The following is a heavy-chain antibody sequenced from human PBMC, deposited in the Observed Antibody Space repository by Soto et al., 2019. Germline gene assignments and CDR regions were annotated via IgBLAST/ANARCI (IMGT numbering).Heavy chain of an antibody. CDR3: AKNYRDFWSGYSDY. J-gene: IGHJ4*02. Sequence: EVQLLESGGGLVQPGGSLRLSCAASGFTFISYAMSWFRQAPGKGLEWVSAISGRGGSTYYADSVKGRFTISRDNSKNTLYLQMNSLRAADTAVYYCAKNYRDFWSGYSDYWGQGTLVTVSS. CDR2: ISGRGGST. CDR1: GFTFISYA. V-gene: IGHV3-23*01. D-gene: IGHD3-3*01.